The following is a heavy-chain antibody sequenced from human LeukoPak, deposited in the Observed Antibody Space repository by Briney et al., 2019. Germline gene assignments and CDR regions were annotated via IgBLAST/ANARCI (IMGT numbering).Heavy chain of an antibody. J-gene: IGHJ4*02. Sequence: GGSLRLSCAASGFTFSSYAMHWVRQAPGKGLERVAVISYDGSNKYYADSVKGRFTISRDNAKNSLYLQMNSLRAEDTALYYCAKDPYDILTGPDYWGQGTLVTVSS. CDR1: GFTFSSYA. D-gene: IGHD3-9*01. CDR2: ISYDGSNK. V-gene: IGHV3-30-3*01. CDR3: AKDPYDILTGPDY.